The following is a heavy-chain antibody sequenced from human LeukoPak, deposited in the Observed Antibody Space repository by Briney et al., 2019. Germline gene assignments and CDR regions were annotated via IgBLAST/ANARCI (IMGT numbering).Heavy chain of an antibody. J-gene: IGHJ4*02. Sequence: ASVKVSCKASGYTFTTYDINWVRQATGQGLEWMGYMNPNSGNTVYAQKFQGRVTMTWDTSINTAYMELSSLRSEDTAVYYCATWMVRGSLWGQGTLVTVSS. V-gene: IGHV1-8*01. CDR2: MNPNSGNT. CDR3: ATWMVRGSL. CDR1: GYTFTTYD. D-gene: IGHD3-10*01.